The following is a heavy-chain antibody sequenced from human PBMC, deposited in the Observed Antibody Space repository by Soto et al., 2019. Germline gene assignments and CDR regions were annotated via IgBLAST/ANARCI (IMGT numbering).Heavy chain of an antibody. Sequence: QVQLVQSGAEVKKPGSSVKVSCKASGGTFSSYTISWVRQAPGQGLEWMGRIIPILGIANYAQKFQGRVTITADKSTSTAYMELSNLRSEDTAVYYCARDEVYSSGFNWYFDLWGRGTLVTVSS. J-gene: IGHJ2*01. CDR3: ARDEVYSSGFNWYFDL. V-gene: IGHV1-69*08. CDR2: IIPILGIA. CDR1: GGTFSSYT. D-gene: IGHD6-19*01.